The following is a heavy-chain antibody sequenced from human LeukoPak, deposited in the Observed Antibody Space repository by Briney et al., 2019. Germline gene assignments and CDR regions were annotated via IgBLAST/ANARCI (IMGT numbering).Heavy chain of an antibody. V-gene: IGHV3-23*01. D-gene: IGHD5-18*01. Sequence: GGSLRLSCAASGFTFSSYAMSWVRQAPGKGLEWVSAISGSGGSTYYADSVKGRFTISRGNSKNTLYLQMNSLRAEDTAVYYCAKAGSYGYYYYYGMDVWGQGTTVTVSS. CDR3: AKAGSYGYYYYYGMDV. J-gene: IGHJ6*02. CDR2: ISGSGGST. CDR1: GFTFSSYA.